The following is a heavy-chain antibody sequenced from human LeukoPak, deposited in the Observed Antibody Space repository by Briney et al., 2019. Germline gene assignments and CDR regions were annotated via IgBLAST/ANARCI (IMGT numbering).Heavy chain of an antibody. Sequence: SETLSLTCAVYGGSFSGYYWSWIRQPPGKGLEWIGEINHSGSTNYNPSLKSRVTISVDTSKNQFSLKLSSVTAADTAVYYCARHLGDIVVVPVPYNWFDPWGQGTLVTVSS. CDR1: GGSFSGYY. V-gene: IGHV4-34*01. D-gene: IGHD2-2*01. CDR3: ARHLGDIVVVPVPYNWFDP. J-gene: IGHJ5*02. CDR2: INHSGST.